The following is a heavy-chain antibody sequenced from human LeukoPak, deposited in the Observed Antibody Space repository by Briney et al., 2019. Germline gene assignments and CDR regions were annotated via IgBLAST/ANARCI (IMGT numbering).Heavy chain of an antibody. Sequence: PGGSLRLSCAASGFTFDDYGMSWVRQAPGKGLVWVSRINSDGSSTTYADSVKGRFTISRDNAKNTLYLQMNSLRAEDTAVYYCAKGGTYSFDYWGQGTLVTVSS. CDR2: INSDGSST. V-gene: IGHV3-74*01. D-gene: IGHD1-26*01. J-gene: IGHJ4*02. CDR3: AKGGTYSFDY. CDR1: GFTFDDYG.